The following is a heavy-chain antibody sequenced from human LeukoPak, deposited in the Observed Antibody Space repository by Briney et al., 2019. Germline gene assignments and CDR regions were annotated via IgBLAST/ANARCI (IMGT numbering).Heavy chain of an antibody. Sequence: ASVNVSCKASGYTFTGYYIHWVRQAPGQGLEWMGWINPNSGGTNYAQKFQGRVTMTRDTSISTAYMELSRLRSADTAVYYCARFSVGGRYDFDYWGQGTLVTVSS. CDR3: ARFSVGGRYDFDY. V-gene: IGHV1-2*02. CDR1: GYTFTGYY. J-gene: IGHJ4*02. D-gene: IGHD3-9*01. CDR2: INPNSGGT.